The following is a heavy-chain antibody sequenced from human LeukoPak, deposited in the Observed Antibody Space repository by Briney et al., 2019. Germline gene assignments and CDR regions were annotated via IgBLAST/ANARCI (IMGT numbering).Heavy chain of an antibody. J-gene: IGHJ4*02. V-gene: IGHV1-2*02. Sequence: ASVKVSCKASGYTFTGYYMHWVRQAPGQGLEWMGWINPNSGGTNYAQKFQGRVTMTRDTSISTAYMELSRLRSDDTAVYYCARDTTIFGPFDYWGQGTLVTVSS. CDR2: INPNSGGT. D-gene: IGHD3-10*02. CDR3: ARDTTIFGPFDY. CDR1: GYTFTGYY.